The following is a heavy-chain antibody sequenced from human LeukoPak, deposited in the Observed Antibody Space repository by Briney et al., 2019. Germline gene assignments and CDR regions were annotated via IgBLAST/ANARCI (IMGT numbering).Heavy chain of an antibody. V-gene: IGHV1-18*01. J-gene: IGHJ3*02. CDR1: GYSFTSYG. CDR2: ISGYNGNT. CDR3: ARGLRAGALDI. Sequence: ASVKVSCKASGYSFTSYGFSWVRQAPGQGLEWMGWISGYNGNTNYAQRFQGRVSMTTDTSTRTAYMELRSLRYDDTAVHYCARGLRAGALDIWGQGTMVTVSS. D-gene: IGHD2-2*01.